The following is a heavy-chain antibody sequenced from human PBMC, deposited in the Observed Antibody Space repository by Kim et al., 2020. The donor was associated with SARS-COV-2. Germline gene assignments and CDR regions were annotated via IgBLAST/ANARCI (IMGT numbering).Heavy chain of an antibody. CDR3: ARCTSGQQLVQVSGAFDI. V-gene: IGHV3-23*01. CDR2: ISGSGGST. J-gene: IGHJ3*02. Sequence: GGSLRLSCAASGFTFSSYAMSWVRQAPGKGLEWVSGISGSGGSTYYADSVKGRFTISRDNSKNTLYVQMNSLRAEDTAVYYCARCTSGQQLVQVSGAFDICGQGTVVTVSS. CDR1: GFTFSSYA. D-gene: IGHD6-13*01.